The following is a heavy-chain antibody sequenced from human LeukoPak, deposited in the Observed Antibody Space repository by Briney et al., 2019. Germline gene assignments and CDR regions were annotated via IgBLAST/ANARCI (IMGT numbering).Heavy chain of an antibody. CDR1: GGTFSSYA. V-gene: IGHV1-69*06. CDR3: ARGQGEGVLLWFGETDWFDP. CDR2: IIPIFGTA. D-gene: IGHD3-10*01. Sequence: SVKVSCKASGGTFSSYAISWVRQAPGQGLEWMGGIIPIFGTANYAQKFQGRVTITADKSTSTAYMELSSLRSEDTAVYYCARGQGEGVLLWFGETDWFDPWGQGTLVTVSS. J-gene: IGHJ5*02.